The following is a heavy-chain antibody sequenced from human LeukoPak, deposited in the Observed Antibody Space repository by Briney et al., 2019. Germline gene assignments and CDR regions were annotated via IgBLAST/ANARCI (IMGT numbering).Heavy chain of an antibody. CDR3: ARNDFLNPLIVVGRRAFDI. V-gene: IGHV4-59*13. CDR1: GGSISSYH. J-gene: IGHJ3*02. Sequence: PSETLSLTCTDPGGSISSYHWSSLRQPPGKGLEWIGHIYYSGSTNYNASLKSQVTISVDTSKNQFSLKLSSVTAADNAVYYCARNDFLNPLIVVGRRAFDIWGQGTMVTVSS. CDR2: IYYSGST. D-gene: IGHD3-22*01.